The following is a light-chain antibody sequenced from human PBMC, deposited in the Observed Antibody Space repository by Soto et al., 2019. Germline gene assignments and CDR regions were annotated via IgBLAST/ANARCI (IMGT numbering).Light chain of an antibody. CDR3: QQSYRTPLT. CDR2: AAS. V-gene: IGKV1-39*01. Sequence: IQLTQSPTSLSASVGDRVTITCRASQSISSYLNWYQQKPGKAPKLLIYAASSLQSGVPSRFSGSGSGTDFTLTISSLQPEDFATYYCQQSYRTPLTFGGGTKV. J-gene: IGKJ4*01. CDR1: QSISSY.